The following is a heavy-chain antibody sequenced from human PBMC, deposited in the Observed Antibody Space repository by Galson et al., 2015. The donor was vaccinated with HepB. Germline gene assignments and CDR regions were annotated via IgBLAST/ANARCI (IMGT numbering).Heavy chain of an antibody. CDR2: ISWNSGSI. J-gene: IGHJ4*02. CDR1: GFTFDDYA. CDR3: AKGAGRVYFDY. V-gene: IGHV3-9*01. D-gene: IGHD1-14*01. Sequence: SLRLSCAASGFTFDDYAMHWVRQAPGRGLEWVSGISWNSGSIGYADSVKGRFTISRDNAKNSLYLQMNSLRAEDTALYYCAKGAGRVYFDYWGQGTLVTVSS.